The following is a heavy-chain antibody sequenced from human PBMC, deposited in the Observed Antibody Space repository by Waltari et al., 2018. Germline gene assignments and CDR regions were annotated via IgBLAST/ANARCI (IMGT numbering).Heavy chain of an antibody. CDR3: SRQVLGYCTSAACRRLES. V-gene: IGHV4-38-2*01. CDR2: VYHDGTT. J-gene: IGHJ4*02. D-gene: IGHD2-2*03. CDR1: GYAVNSGFY. Sequence: QVQLLESGPGLVKSSETLSLSCDVSGYAVNSGFYWGWIRQAPGEGLEWVATVYHDGTTFCNPSLKRRLSVSMDTSKNQISLTLKSVTAADTAVYYCSRQVLGYCTSAACRRLESWGQGTLVTVSS.